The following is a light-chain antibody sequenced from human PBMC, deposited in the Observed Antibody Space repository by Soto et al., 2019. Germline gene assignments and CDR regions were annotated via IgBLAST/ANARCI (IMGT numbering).Light chain of an antibody. V-gene: IGKV1D-12*01. CDR1: QNIYSW. CDR2: DSS. Sequence: DIQMTQSPSSVSASVGDRVTITCRASQNIYSWLAWYQQKPGKAPKLLIYDSSSLRDGVPSRFSASGSGTEFPLTISDLQPEDFVVYYCQQASTFPLTFGGGTKLEL. CDR3: QQASTFPLT. J-gene: IGKJ4*01.